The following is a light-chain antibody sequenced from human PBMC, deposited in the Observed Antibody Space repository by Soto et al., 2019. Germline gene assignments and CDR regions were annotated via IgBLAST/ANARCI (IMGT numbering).Light chain of an antibody. Sequence: DIQMTQSPSSLSASVGDRVTITCRASQSISSYLNWYQQKPGKAPKLLIYATSSLQSGVPSRFSGSGSGTDFTLTVSSLQLEDFATYYCQQSYSTPYTFGQRTKLEIK. V-gene: IGKV1-39*01. CDR1: QSISSY. J-gene: IGKJ2*01. CDR2: ATS. CDR3: QQSYSTPYT.